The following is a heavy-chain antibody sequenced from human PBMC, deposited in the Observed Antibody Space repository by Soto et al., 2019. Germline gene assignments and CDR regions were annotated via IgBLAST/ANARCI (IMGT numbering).Heavy chain of an antibody. CDR1: GYTFTGYY. V-gene: IGHV1-2*02. Sequence: QVQLVQSGAEVKKPGASVKVSCKASGYTFTGYYIHWVRQAPGQGLEWMGWISPNSGDTKCAQKFQGRVAMTRGTSIRTAYMELGSLMSDDTAVYYWARGLKSGGGYWGQGTLVTVSS. D-gene: IGHD3-10*01. CDR2: ISPNSGDT. CDR3: ARGLKSGGGY. J-gene: IGHJ4*02.